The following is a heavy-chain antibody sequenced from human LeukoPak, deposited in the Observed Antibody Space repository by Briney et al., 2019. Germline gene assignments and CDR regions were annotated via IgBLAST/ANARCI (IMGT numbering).Heavy chain of an antibody. Sequence: PSETLSLTCTVSGGSISSSSYYWGWIRQPPGKGLEWIGSIYYSGSTYYNPSLKSRVTISVDTSKNQFSLKLSSVTAADTAVYYCAALGGATTAPGVDYWGQGTLVTVSS. V-gene: IGHV4-39*01. CDR1: GGSISSSSYY. D-gene: IGHD1-26*01. CDR2: IYYSGST. J-gene: IGHJ4*02. CDR3: AALGGATTAPGVDY.